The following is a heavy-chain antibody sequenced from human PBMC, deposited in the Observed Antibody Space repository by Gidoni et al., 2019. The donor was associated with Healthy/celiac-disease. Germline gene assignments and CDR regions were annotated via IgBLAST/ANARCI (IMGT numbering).Heavy chain of an antibody. D-gene: IGHD6-19*01. Sequence: QVQLQESGPGLVKPSETLSLTCAVSGYSISSGYYWGWIRQPPGKGLEWIGSIYHSGSTYYNPSLKSRVTISVDTSKNQFSLKLSSVTAADTAVYYCAGGAYSSGWDAYGMDVWGQGTTVTVSS. CDR3: AGGAYSSGWDAYGMDV. CDR1: GYSISSGYY. CDR2: IYHSGST. J-gene: IGHJ6*02. V-gene: IGHV4-38-2*01.